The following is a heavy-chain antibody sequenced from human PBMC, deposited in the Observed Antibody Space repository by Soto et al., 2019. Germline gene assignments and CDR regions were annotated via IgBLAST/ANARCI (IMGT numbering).Heavy chain of an antibody. J-gene: IGHJ4*02. D-gene: IGHD2-15*01. CDR3: TTRIA. V-gene: IGHV3-15*01. CDR2: ISTESAGDIK. Sequence: EVQLVESGGDLVKPGGSLTISCAASGFTLANAWMSWVRQAPGKGLEWVGRISTESAGDIKDYAAPVKGRFTVSRDDSKNTRYLQMYSLKAEDTGIYYCTTRIAGGQGTRVTVSS. CDR1: GFTLANAW.